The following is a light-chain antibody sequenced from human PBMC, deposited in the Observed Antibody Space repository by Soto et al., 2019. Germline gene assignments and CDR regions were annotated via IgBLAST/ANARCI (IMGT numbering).Light chain of an antibody. CDR2: GAS. CDR1: QSVRSSY. V-gene: IGKV3-20*01. J-gene: IGKJ2*01. Sequence: EIVLTQYPGTLSLSQGERATLSCRASQSVRSSYLAWYQHKPGQAHRLLIYGASSRATGIPDRFSGSGSGIDFTLTISRLETKEFAVYSCQQYGSSPHTFGQRPNLEIK. CDR3: QQYGSSPHT.